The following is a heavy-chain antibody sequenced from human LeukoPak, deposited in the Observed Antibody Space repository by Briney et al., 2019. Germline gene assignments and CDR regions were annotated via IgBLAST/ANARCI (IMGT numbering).Heavy chain of an antibody. CDR3: ARDPGGAFDY. CDR1: GFTFSSYE. CDR2: ISSSGSTI. V-gene: IGHV3-48*03. J-gene: IGHJ4*02. D-gene: IGHD3-16*01. Sequence: GGSLRLSCAASGFTFSSYEMNWVRQAPGKGLEWVSYISSSGSTIYYADSVKGRFTISGDNAKNSLYLQMNSLRAEDTAVYYCARDPGGAFDYWGQGTLVTVSS.